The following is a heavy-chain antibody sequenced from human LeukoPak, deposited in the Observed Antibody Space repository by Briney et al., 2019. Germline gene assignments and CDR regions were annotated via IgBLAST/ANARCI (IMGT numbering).Heavy chain of an antibody. CDR3: ARARVLRSGSPFQH. D-gene: IGHD6-19*01. CDR2: INPNSGGT. J-gene: IGHJ1*01. CDR1: GYTFTGYY. V-gene: IGHV1-2*02. Sequence: ASVKVSCKASGYTFTGYYMHWVRQAPGQGLEWMAWINPNSGGTNYAQKFQGRVTMTRDTSISTAYMELSRLRSDDTAVYYCARARVLRSGSPFQHWGQGTLVTVSS.